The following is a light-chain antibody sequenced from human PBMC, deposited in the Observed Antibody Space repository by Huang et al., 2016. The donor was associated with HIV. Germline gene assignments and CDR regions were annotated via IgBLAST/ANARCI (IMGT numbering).Light chain of an antibody. V-gene: IGKV2-30*02. CDR1: QSLVHSDGNTY. Sequence: DVVMTQSPLSLPVTLGQPASISCRSSQSLVHSDGNTYLNWFQQRPGQSARRLIYKVSTRDSGCPDRFSGSGSGTDFTLKISRVEAEDVGVYYCMQGTHWPPGTFGQGTKVEIK. J-gene: IGKJ1*01. CDR3: MQGTHWPPGT. CDR2: KVS.